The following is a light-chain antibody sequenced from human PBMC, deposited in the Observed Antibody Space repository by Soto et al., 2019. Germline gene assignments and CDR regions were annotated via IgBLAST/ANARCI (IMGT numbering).Light chain of an antibody. CDR1: QSISSY. J-gene: IGKJ3*01. Sequence: DIQMTQSPSSLSASVGDRVNITCRASQSISSYLNWYQQKPGKAPKLLIYAASSLQSGVPSRFSGSGSGTDFTHTISSLQPEDFATYYCQQSYSTPQTFGPGTKVDIK. CDR2: AAS. V-gene: IGKV1-39*01. CDR3: QQSYSTPQT.